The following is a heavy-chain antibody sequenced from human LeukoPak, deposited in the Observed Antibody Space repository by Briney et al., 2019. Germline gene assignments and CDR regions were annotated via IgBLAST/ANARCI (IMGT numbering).Heavy chain of an antibody. CDR2: IYPGDSDT. CDR3: ARSTGATGPVDY. D-gene: IGHD2-8*02. V-gene: IGHV5-51*01. CDR1: GYTFSTYW. J-gene: IGHJ4*02. Sequence: GESLKISCKVSGYTFSTYWIGWVRQMPGKGLEWMGIIYPGDSDTRYSPSFQGQVTMSADKSIATAYLQWSSLKASETAMYYCARSTGATGPVDYWGQGTLVTVSS.